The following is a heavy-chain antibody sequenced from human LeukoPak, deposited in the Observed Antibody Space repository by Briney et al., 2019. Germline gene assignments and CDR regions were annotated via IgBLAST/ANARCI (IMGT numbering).Heavy chain of an antibody. CDR1: GGSFSGYY. CDR3: ARHYGP. CDR2: IYDSGST. D-gene: IGHD3-16*01. V-gene: IGHV4-34*01. Sequence: SETLSLTCAVYGGSFSGYYWSWIRQPPGKGLEWIGSIYDSGSTYYNPSLMSRVTISVDTSKNQFSLKLNSVTAADTAVYYCARHYGPWGQGTLVTVSS. J-gene: IGHJ5*02.